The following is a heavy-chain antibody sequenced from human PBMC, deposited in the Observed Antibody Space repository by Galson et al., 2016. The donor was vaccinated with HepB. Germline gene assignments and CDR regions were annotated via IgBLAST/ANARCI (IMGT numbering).Heavy chain of an antibody. Sequence: LRLSCAGSGFTFRSYSIHWVRQAPGKGLEWVTFTSSRGSRNYYADSVKGRFTVSRDNSRNLISLQMSSLRLEDTAVYYCARGENDLGFFIDNWGQGTLVTVSS. CDR1: GFTFRSYS. CDR3: ARGENDLGFFIDN. D-gene: IGHD1-26*01. J-gene: IGHJ4*02. CDR2: TSSRGSRN. V-gene: IGHV3-30*04.